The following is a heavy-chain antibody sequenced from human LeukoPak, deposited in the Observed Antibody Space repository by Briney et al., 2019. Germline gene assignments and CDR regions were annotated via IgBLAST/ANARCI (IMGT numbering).Heavy chain of an antibody. V-gene: IGHV3-48*02. J-gene: IGHJ4*02. D-gene: IGHD1-26*01. Sequence: GRSLRLSCAASGFTFSSYSMNWVRQAPGKGLEWVSHITASGTAMFYADSVKGRFTISGDNAKNSLYLQMNSLRDEDTAVYYCASSGSYRFDYWGQGTLVTVSS. CDR3: ASSGSYRFDY. CDR2: ITASGTAM. CDR1: GFTFSSYS.